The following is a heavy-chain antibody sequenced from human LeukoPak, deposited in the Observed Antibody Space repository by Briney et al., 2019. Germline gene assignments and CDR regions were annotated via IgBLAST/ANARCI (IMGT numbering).Heavy chain of an antibody. Sequence: SGGSLRLSCAASGFTFSSCGFNLVRQAPGKGLEGVSSIGPTGTDRYYADSVRGRFTISRDNAKNSMYLQMDSLRDEDTAVYYCATETIGRHYDYWGQGTLLTVSS. CDR3: ATETIGRHYDY. V-gene: IGHV3-21*01. D-gene: IGHD1-14*01. J-gene: IGHJ4*02. CDR1: GFTFSSCG. CDR2: IGPTGTDR.